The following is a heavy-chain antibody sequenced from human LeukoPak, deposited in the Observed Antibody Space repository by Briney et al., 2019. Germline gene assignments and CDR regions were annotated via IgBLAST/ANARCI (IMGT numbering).Heavy chain of an antibody. CDR1: GYTFTAYY. CDR3: ARDEAAAKTNALDI. V-gene: IGHV1-2*02. CDR2: IYPKSSDT. Sequence: ASVKVSCKASGYTFTAYYLHWVRQAPGQGLEWMGYIYPKSSDTNYAQNFQGRVTMTMDTSISTVYMELSRLTSDDTAVYYCARDEAAAKTNALDIWGQGTKVTASS. J-gene: IGHJ3*02. D-gene: IGHD6-13*01.